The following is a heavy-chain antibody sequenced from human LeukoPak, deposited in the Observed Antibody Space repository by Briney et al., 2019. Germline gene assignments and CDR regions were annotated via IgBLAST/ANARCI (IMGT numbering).Heavy chain of an antibody. CDR3: ARAPPLWGFDY. Sequence: GSLRLSCAASGFTFSSYWMHWVRQAPGKGLVWVSRINSDGSSTSYADSVKGRFTISRDNAKNTLYLQMNSLRAEDTAVYYCARAPPLWGFDYWGQGTLVTVSS. CDR2: INSDGSST. CDR1: GFTFSSYW. V-gene: IGHV3-74*01. D-gene: IGHD7-27*01. J-gene: IGHJ4*02.